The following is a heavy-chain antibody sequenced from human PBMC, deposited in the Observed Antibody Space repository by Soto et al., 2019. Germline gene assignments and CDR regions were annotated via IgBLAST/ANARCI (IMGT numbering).Heavy chain of an antibody. CDR2: IYYSGST. V-gene: IGHV4-30-4*01. CDR1: GGSISSGDYY. J-gene: IGHJ1*01. D-gene: IGHD3-22*01. Sequence: PSETLSLTCTVSGGSISSGDYYWSWIRQPPGKGLEWIGYIYYSGSTYYNPSLKSRVTISVDTSKNQFSLKLSSVTAADTAVYYCARAEHYYDSSGYYYVFQHWGQGTLVTVSS. CDR3: ARAEHYYDSSGYYYVFQH.